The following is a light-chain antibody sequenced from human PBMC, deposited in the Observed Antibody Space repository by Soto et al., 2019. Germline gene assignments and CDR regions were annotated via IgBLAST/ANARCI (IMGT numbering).Light chain of an antibody. CDR1: QSVSSSY. V-gene: IGKV3-20*01. CDR2: GVS. CDR3: QHYVNSPPIT. J-gene: IGKJ5*01. Sequence: EIVLTQSPGTLSLSPGERATLSCRASQSVSSSYLAWYQQKPGQAPRLLIYGVSSRTTGIPDRFSGSGSGTNFTITISRLEPEDFAVYYCQHYVNSPPITFGQGTLLEIK.